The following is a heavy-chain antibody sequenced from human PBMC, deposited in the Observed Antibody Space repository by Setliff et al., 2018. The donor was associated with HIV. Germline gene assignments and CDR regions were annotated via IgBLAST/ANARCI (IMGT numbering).Heavy chain of an antibody. D-gene: IGHD3-22*01. J-gene: IGHJ4*02. CDR2: IRRDGGDP. CDR1: GLTFSNYW. V-gene: IGHV3-7*01. Sequence: GGSLRLSCVASGLTFSNYWMTWVRQAPGKGLEWVANIRRDGGDPYYVDSVKGRFTISRDNAKKSLYLQMNSLRAEDTAIYYCARGSGYLFDFWGQGALVTVSS. CDR3: ARGSGYLFDF.